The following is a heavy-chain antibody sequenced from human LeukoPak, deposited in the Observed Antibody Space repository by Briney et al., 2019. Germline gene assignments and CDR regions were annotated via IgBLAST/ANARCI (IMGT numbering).Heavy chain of an antibody. D-gene: IGHD2-2*02. CDR1: GFTFSSYS. Sequence: EGSLRLSCAASGFTFSSYSMNWVRQAPGKGLEWVSYISSSSTIYYADSVKGRFTISRDNAKNSLYLQMNSLRAEDTAVYYCARTWRGYCSSTSCYRDYWGQGTLVTVSS. J-gene: IGHJ4*02. CDR3: ARTWRGYCSSTSCYRDY. CDR2: ISSSSTI. V-gene: IGHV3-48*01.